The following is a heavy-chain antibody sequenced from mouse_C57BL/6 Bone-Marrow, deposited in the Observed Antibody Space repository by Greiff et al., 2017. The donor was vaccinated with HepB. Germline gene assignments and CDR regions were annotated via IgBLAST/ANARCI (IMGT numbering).Heavy chain of an antibody. Sequence: EVKLVESGAELVKPGASVKLSCTASGFNIKDYYMHWVKQRTEQGLEWIGRIDPEDGETKYAPKFQGKATITADTSSNTAYLQLSSLTSEDTAVYYCARHGSSEGYYYAMDYWGQGTSVTVSS. CDR3: ARHGSSEGYYYAMDY. CDR1: GFNIKDYY. D-gene: IGHD1-1*01. V-gene: IGHV14-2*01. J-gene: IGHJ4*01. CDR2: IDPEDGET.